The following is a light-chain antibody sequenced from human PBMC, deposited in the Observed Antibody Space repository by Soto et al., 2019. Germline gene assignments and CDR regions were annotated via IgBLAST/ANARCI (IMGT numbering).Light chain of an antibody. V-gene: IGLV2-23*01. Sequence: QSALTQPASVSGSPGQSITISCTGTSSDVGTYNLVSWYQQHPGKAPKPVIYEGNRRPSGVSNRFSASKSGNTASLTISGLQAEDEADYFCCSYAGSSTLVFGGGTKLTVL. CDR1: SSDVGTYNL. CDR3: CSYAGSSTLV. J-gene: IGLJ2*01. CDR2: EGN.